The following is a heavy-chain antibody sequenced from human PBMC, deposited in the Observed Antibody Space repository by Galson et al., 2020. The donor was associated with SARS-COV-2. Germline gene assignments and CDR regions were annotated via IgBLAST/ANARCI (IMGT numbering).Heavy chain of an antibody. CDR3: ARSVVGANFDY. V-gene: IGHV5-51*01. Sequence: GESLKISCKGSGYSFISYWIGWVRQMPGRGLEWMGIIYPGDSDTRHSPSFQGQVTISADKSSSTAYLQWSSLKASDTAMYYCARSVVGANFDYWGQGTLVTVSS. J-gene: IGHJ4*02. CDR2: IYPGDSDT. D-gene: IGHD1-26*01. CDR1: GYSFISYW.